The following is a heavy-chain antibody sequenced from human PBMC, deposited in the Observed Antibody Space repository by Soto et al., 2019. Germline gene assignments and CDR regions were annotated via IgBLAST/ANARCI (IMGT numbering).Heavy chain of an antibody. Sequence: GESLKISCKDSGYSFTLYLIGWVRQMPGKGLEWMGRIDPSDSYTNYSPSFEGHVTISADKSVSTAYLPWSSLRASDTAMYYCVRLDDDYGSGTWFDYLGQGTLVTVSS. V-gene: IGHV5-10-1*01. CDR3: VRLDDDYGSGTWFDY. J-gene: IGHJ4*02. CDR2: IDPSDSYT. D-gene: IGHD3-10*01. CDR1: GYSFTLYL.